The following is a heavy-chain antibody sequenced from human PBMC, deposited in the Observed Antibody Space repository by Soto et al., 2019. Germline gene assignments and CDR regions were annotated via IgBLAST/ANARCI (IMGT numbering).Heavy chain of an antibody. V-gene: IGHV2-70*01. CDR2: IDWDDGK. Sequence: GLYLVTCGKSKSWLRQPPGKALEWLALIDWDDGKYYSTSLKTRLTISKDTSKNQVVLTMTNMDPVDTATYYCSRSTVPTGGCGTIVWGQGTTGTLS. CDR3: SRSTVPTGGCGTIV. D-gene: IGHD4-17*01. J-gene: IGHJ6*02. CDR1: GLYLVTCGKS.